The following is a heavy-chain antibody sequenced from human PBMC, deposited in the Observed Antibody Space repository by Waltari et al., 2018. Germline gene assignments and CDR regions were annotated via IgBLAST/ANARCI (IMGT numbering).Heavy chain of an antibody. Sequence: EVYLVESGGGLVQPGGSLRLSCSASGLTLSSYWMHWVRQAPGQGLVWVSQINTDGSITGYADSVRGRFTISRDNAKSTLYLQMNSLRVEDTAAYYCAGARAHGMDVWGQGTTVTVSS. CDR1: GLTLSSYW. V-gene: IGHV3-74*02. CDR2: INTDGSIT. CDR3: AGARAHGMDV. J-gene: IGHJ6*02.